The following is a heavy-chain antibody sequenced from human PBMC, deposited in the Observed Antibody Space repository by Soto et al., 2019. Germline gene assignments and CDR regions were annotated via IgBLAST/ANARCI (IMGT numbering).Heavy chain of an antibody. CDR1: GGTFSSYA. CDR2: IIPIFGTA. Sequence: GASVKVSCKASGGTFSSYAISWVRQAPGQGLEWMGGIIPIFGTATYAQKFQGRGTITADESTSTAYMELSSLRSEDTAVYYCARDSGIYGDYYGMDVWGQGTTVTVSS. D-gene: IGHD4-17*01. J-gene: IGHJ6*02. CDR3: ARDSGIYGDYYGMDV. V-gene: IGHV1-69*13.